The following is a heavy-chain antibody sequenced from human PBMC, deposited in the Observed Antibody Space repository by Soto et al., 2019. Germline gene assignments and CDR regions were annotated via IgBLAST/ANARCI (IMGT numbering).Heavy chain of an antibody. CDR1: GYTFTSYG. D-gene: IGHD2-2*01. V-gene: IGHV1-18*01. CDR3: AREGYCSSTSCSHYYYYYGMDV. J-gene: IGHJ6*02. Sequence: ASVKVSCKASGYTFTSYGIGWVRQAPGQGLEWMGWISAYNGNTNYAQKLQGRVTMTTDTSTSTAYMELRSLRSDDTAVYYCAREGYCSSTSCSHYYYYYGMDVWGQGTTVTVSS. CDR2: ISAYNGNT.